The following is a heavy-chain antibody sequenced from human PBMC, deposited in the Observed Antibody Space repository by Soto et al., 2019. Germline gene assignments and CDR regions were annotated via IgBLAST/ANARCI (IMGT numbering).Heavy chain of an antibody. V-gene: IGHV3-30-3*01. J-gene: IGHJ6*02. CDR3: ARDSTYYYDSSGYPNTSFYYYYGMDV. CDR2: ISYDGSNK. D-gene: IGHD3-22*01. Sequence: PGGSLRLSCGASGFTFSSYAMHWVRQAPGKGLEWVAGISYDGSNKYYADSVKGRFTISRDNSKNTLYLQMNSLRAEDTAVYYCARDSTYYYDSSGYPNTSFYYYYGMDVWGQGTTVTVSS. CDR1: GFTFSSYA.